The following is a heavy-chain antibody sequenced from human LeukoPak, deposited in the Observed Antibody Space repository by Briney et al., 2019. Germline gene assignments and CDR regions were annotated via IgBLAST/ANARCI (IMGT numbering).Heavy chain of an antibody. CDR3: SREYFDWSRNYYYGMDV. Sequence: GGSLRLSCAASGFTFNNYGMHWVRPAPGKGLEWMALIWYDGSNKYYADSVKGRFTISRDNSKNTLYLQMNSQRAEDTAVYYCSREYFDWSRNYYYGMDVWGQGTTVTVSS. D-gene: IGHD3-9*01. CDR2: IWYDGSNK. V-gene: IGHV3-33*01. CDR1: GFTFNNYG. J-gene: IGHJ6*02.